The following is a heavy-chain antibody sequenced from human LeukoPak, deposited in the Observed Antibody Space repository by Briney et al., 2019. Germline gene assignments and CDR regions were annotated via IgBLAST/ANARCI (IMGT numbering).Heavy chain of an antibody. CDR2: INPIGGST. CDR3: ASSSSSGVSDY. J-gene: IGHJ4*02. V-gene: IGHV1-46*03. Sequence: ASVKVSCKAFGYTFTSYYMHWVRQAPGQGLEWMGIINPIGGSTSYAQKFQGRVTMTRDTSTSTVYMELSSLRSEDTAVYYCASSSSSGVSDYWGQGTLVTVSS. D-gene: IGHD6-6*01. CDR1: GYTFTSYY.